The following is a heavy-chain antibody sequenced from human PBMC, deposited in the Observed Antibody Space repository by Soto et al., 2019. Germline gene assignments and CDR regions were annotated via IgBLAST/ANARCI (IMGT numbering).Heavy chain of an antibody. V-gene: IGHV1-2*02. CDR3: ARGGGVGVAGSAAFDM. J-gene: IGHJ3*02. D-gene: IGHD3-3*01. CDR1: GYPVTAYY. CDR2: INPATGAA. Sequence: QLHLVQSGAVVKKPGASVTVSCSASGYPVTAYYMHWVRQAPGRGLEWMGGINPATGAAKYTQTFQGRVTMARDPSTSTGFMGLSGLTSEDPAVFYCARGGGVGVAGSAAFDMWGQGTLVTVSS.